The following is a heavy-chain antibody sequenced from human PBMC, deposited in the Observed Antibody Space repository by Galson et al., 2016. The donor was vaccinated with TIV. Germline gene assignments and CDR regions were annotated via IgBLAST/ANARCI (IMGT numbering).Heavy chain of an antibody. D-gene: IGHD2-15*01. J-gene: IGHJ5*02. Sequence: SVKVSCKAFGYTFTNFGISWVRQAPGQGLEWMGWISADTGSTKLAEKFQVRVTLTTETFTSTVYMELSSLRSEDTAVYYCARSWAVVAPNWVDPWGQGTLVTVSS. CDR1: GYTFTNFG. V-gene: IGHV1-18*01. CDR3: ARSWAVVAPNWVDP. CDR2: ISADTGST.